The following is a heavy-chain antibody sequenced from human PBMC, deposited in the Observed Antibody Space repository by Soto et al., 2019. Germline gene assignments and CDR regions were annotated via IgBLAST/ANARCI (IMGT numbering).Heavy chain of an antibody. Sequence: QVQVVQSGAEVKKPGTSVKVSCKASGDTSSKYTITWVRQAPGQGLEWMGRINPILGIAKYAQKFEGRVTITADKSTSTAYMERSSLRFDDTAVYYCARDKPPDYYYGMDVWGQGTTVTVSS. V-gene: IGHV1-69*08. CDR2: INPILGIA. CDR1: GDTSSKYT. CDR3: ARDKPPDYYYGMDV. J-gene: IGHJ6*02.